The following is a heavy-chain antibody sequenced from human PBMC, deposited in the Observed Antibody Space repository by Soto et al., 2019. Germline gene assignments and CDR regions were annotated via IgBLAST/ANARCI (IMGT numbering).Heavy chain of an antibody. CDR2: TYYKSKWYY. Sequence: QVQLQQSSPGLVKPSQALSLTCDISGDSVSSNSAGWNWIRPTPSRGLEWLGRTYYKSKWYYTYAATVKSRITVSPHTSKNQFSLQLTSVTPEDTAVYYCARGSWDDVSGHYYMDVWDKGTTVTVSS. CDR1: GDSVSSNSAG. V-gene: IGHV6-1*01. D-gene: IGHD1-1*01. CDR3: ARGSWDDVSGHYYMDV. J-gene: IGHJ6*03.